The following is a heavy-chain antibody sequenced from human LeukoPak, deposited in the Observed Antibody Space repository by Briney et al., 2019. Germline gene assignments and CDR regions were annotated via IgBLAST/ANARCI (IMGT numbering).Heavy chain of an antibody. CDR3: ARGDYDFWSGYSTGNWFDP. V-gene: IGHV1-46*03. CDR1: GYTFTSYY. D-gene: IGHD3-3*01. J-gene: IGHJ5*02. CDR2: INPSGGST. Sequence: ASVKVSCKTSGYTFTSYYMHWVRQAPGQGLEWMGIINPSGGSTSYAQKFQGRVAMTRDTSTSTVYMELSSLRSEDTAVYYCARGDYDFWSGYSTGNWFDPWGQGTLVTVSS.